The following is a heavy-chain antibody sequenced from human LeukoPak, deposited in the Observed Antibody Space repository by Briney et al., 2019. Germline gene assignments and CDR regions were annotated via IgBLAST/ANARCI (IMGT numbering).Heavy chain of an antibody. Sequence: GGSLRLSCAASGFTFSSYGMSWVRQAPGKGLEWVSAISGSGGSTYYADSVKGRFTISRDNSKNTLYLQMNSLRAEDTAVYYCAKGSDPFRWFGEFNVKLPRPIRHYYFDSWGQGTLVTVSSGWTFCHCDYYYYYCMDVWGKGTTVTVSS. CDR2: ISGSGGST. CDR3: AKGSDPFRWFGEFNVKLPRPIRHYYFDSWGQGTLVTVSSGWTFCHCDYYYYYCMDV. CDR1: GFTFSSYG. D-gene: IGHD3-10*01. V-gene: IGHV3-23*01. J-gene: IGHJ6*03.